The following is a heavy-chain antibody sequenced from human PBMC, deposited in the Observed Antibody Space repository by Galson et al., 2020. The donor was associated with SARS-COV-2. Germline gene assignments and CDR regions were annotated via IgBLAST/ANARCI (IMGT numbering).Heavy chain of an antibody. D-gene: IGHD3-22*01. V-gene: IGHV4-39*07. CDR3: ARDNSGFYWYFDL. CDR1: DDSISGDIYN. Sequence: ETLSLTCTVSDDSISGDIYNWGWIRQPPGKGLEWIGSIQNTGYTYYSPSLRSRVTISVDTSKNQFSLKLSSVTAADTAVYYCARDNSGFYWYFDLWGRGTLVTVSS. J-gene: IGHJ2*01. CDR2: IQNTGYT.